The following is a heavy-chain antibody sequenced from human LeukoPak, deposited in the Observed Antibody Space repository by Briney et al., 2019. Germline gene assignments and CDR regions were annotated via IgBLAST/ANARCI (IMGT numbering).Heavy chain of an antibody. V-gene: IGHV3-48*01. CDR1: GFTFSSYS. D-gene: IGHD3-22*01. CDR2: ISSSSSTI. CDR3: ARAQNYYDSSGYYFYYFDY. J-gene: IGHJ4*02. Sequence: PGGSLRLSCAASGFTFSSYSMNWARQAPGKGLEWVSYISSSSSTIYYADSVKGRFTISRDNAKNSLYLQMNSLRAEDTAVYYCARAQNYYDSSGYYFYYFDYWGQGTLVTVSS.